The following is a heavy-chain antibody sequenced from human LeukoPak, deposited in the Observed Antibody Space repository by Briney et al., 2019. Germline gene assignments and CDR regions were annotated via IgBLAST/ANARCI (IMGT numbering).Heavy chain of an antibody. Sequence: SETLSLTCAVYGGSFSGYYWSWIRQPPGKGLEWIGEINHSGSTNYNPSLKSRVTISVDTSKNQFSLKPSSVTAADTAVYYCATVTTLNYYYGMDVWGQGTTVTVSS. CDR2: INHSGST. CDR1: GGSFSGYY. D-gene: IGHD4-17*01. V-gene: IGHV4-34*01. CDR3: ATVTTLNYYYGMDV. J-gene: IGHJ6*02.